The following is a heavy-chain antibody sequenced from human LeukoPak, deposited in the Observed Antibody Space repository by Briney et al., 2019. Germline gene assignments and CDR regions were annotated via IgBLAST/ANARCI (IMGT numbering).Heavy chain of an antibody. CDR1: GFTFSSYA. J-gene: IGHJ4*02. CDR3: AKVPSRDGYNGPDY. D-gene: IGHD5-24*01. V-gene: IGHV3-23*01. Sequence: GGSLRLSCAASGFTFSSYAMSWVRQPPGKGLEWVSAISGSGGSTYYADSVKGRFTISRDNSKNTLYLQMNSLRAEDTAVYYCAKVPSRDGYNGPDYWGQGTLVTVSS. CDR2: ISGSGGST.